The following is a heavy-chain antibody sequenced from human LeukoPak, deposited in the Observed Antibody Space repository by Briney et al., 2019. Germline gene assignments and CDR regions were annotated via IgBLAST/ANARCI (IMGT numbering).Heavy chain of an antibody. Sequence: GGSLRLSCAASGFTFSSYSIHWVRQAPGKGLEWVAVISYDGSNKYYADSVKGRFTISRDNSKNTLYLQMNSLRAEDTAVYYCAREWLYYDILTGYYTLDYWGQGTLVTVSS. CDR1: GFTFSSYS. J-gene: IGHJ4*02. CDR3: AREWLYYDILTGYYTLDY. CDR2: ISYDGSNK. D-gene: IGHD3-9*01. V-gene: IGHV3-30*04.